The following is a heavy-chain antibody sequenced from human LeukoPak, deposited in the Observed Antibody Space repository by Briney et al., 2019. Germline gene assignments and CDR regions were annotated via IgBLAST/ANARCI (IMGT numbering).Heavy chain of an antibody. CDR2: IWYDGSNK. J-gene: IGHJ4*02. Sequence: GGSLRLSCAASGFTFSSNGMHWVRQAPGKGLEWVAVIWYDGSNKYYADSVKGRFTISRDNSKNTLYLQMNSLRAEDTAVYYCAKDRERNSAPNFDYWGQGTLVTVCS. V-gene: IGHV3-33*06. CDR1: GFTFSSNG. CDR3: AKDRERNSAPNFDY. D-gene: IGHD3-10*01.